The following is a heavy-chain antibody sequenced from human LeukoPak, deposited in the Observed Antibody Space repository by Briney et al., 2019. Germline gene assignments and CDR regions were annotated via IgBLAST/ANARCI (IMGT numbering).Heavy chain of an antibody. Sequence: GASVKVSCKASGYTFTSYGFSWVRQAPGQGLEWMGGISTYNGNTNYAQKSQGRVTMTTDTSTRTAYMELRSLRSDDTAVYYCARDPDHDDAFDIWGQGTMVTVSS. V-gene: IGHV1-18*01. CDR3: ARDPDHDDAFDI. CDR2: ISTYNGNT. J-gene: IGHJ3*02. CDR1: GYTFTSYG. D-gene: IGHD1-14*01.